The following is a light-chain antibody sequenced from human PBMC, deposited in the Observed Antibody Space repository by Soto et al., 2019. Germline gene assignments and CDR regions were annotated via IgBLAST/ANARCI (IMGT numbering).Light chain of an antibody. V-gene: IGLV2-14*01. J-gene: IGLJ2*01. Sequence: QSALTQPASVSGSPGQSITISCTGTSSDVGGYNYVSWYQQHPGKAPKLMIYEVSNRPSGVSNRFSGSKSGNTASLTISGLQAEDEADYYCSSYTKNSTVVFGGGTKVTVL. CDR2: EVS. CDR3: SSYTKNSTVV. CDR1: SSDVGGYNY.